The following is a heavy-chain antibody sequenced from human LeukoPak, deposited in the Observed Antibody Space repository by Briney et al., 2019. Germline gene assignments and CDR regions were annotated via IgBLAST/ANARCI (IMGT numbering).Heavy chain of an antibody. CDR2: IRSKAYGGTT. CDR1: ALSFSKAW. D-gene: IGHD4-17*01. Sequence: GGSLRLSCGASALSFSKAWMRWVRQLPGKGLEWVGFIRSKAYGGTTEYAASVKGRFTISRDDSKSIAYLQMNSLKTEDTAVYYCTRVEDGDYYYYYGMDVWGQGTTVTVSS. J-gene: IGHJ6*02. V-gene: IGHV3-49*04. CDR3: TRVEDGDYYYYYGMDV.